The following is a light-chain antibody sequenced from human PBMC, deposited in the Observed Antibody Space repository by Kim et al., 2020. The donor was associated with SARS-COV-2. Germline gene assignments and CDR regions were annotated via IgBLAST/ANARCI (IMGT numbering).Light chain of an antibody. CDR3: QQRSNWPRYS. Sequence: LSPGETATLSCRASQSVSSYLAWYPQKPGQAPRLLIYDASNRATGIPARFSGSGSGTDFTLTISSLEPEDFAVYYCQQRSNWPRYSFGQGTKLEI. CDR1: QSVSSY. J-gene: IGKJ2*03. V-gene: IGKV3-11*01. CDR2: DAS.